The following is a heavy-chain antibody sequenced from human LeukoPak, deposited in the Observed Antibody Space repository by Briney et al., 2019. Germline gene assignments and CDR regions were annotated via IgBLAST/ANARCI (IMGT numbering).Heavy chain of an antibody. CDR2: ISSSGSTI. D-gene: IGHD3-10*01. CDR1: GFTFSSYS. Sequence: PGGSLRLSCAASGFTFSSYSMNWVRQAPGKGLEWVSYISSSGSTIYYADSVKGRFTISRDNAKNSLYLQMNSLRADDTAMYYCAKDGRFGQLLFIDYWGQGTLVTVSS. V-gene: IGHV3-48*04. J-gene: IGHJ4*02. CDR3: AKDGRFGQLLFIDY.